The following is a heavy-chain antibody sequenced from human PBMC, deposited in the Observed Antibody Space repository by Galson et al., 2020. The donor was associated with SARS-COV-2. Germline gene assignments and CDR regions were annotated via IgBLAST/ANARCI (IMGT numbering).Heavy chain of an antibody. CDR3: ARVDGDSLDY. D-gene: IGHD2-21*01. V-gene: IGHV3-33*01. Sequence: GESLKISCAASGFTFSRYGMHWVRQAPGKGLEWVALIWYDGSNKYYADSVKGRFTISRDNPKNTLYLQMNSLSAKDTAVYYCARVDGDSLDYWGQGTLVTVSS. CDR2: IWYDGSNK. J-gene: IGHJ4*02. CDR1: GFTFSRYG.